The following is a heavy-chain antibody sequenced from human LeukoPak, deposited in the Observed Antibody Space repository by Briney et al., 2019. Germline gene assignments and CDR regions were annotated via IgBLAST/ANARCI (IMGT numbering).Heavy chain of an antibody. CDR1: GYSFTYW. CDR2: IYSGDSHT. D-gene: IGHD2-15*01. CDR3: ARQEYCSGGSCYTWFDP. V-gene: IGHV5-51*01. J-gene: IGHJ5*02. Sequence: AESLKISCKGSGYSFTYWIGWVRQMPGKGLEWMGIIYSGDSHTKYSPSFQGRVTISADKSISTAYLQWSSLKASDTAMYYCARQEYCSGGSCYTWFDPWGQGTLVTVSS.